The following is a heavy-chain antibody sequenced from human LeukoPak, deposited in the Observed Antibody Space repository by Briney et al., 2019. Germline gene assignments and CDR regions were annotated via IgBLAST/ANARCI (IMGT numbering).Heavy chain of an antibody. J-gene: IGHJ1*01. V-gene: IGHV3-30*19. Sequence: GGSLRLSCAASGFTFSSYGMHWVRQAPGKGLERVAVISYDGSNKYYADSVKGRFTISRDNSKNTLYLQMNSLRAEDTAVYYCARSYGDYFEYFQHWGQGTLVTVSS. D-gene: IGHD4-17*01. CDR1: GFTFSSYG. CDR2: ISYDGSNK. CDR3: ARSYGDYFEYFQH.